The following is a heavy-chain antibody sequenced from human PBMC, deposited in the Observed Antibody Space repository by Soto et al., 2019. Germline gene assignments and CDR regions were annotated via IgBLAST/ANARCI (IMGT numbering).Heavy chain of an antibody. CDR1: GFTFSSYA. V-gene: IGHV3-23*01. Sequence: QPGGSLRLSCAASGFTFSSYAMSWVRQAPGKGLEWVSAISGSGGSTYYADSVKGRFTISRDNSKNTLYLQMNSLRAEDTAVYYCAKELRAIDLYYDSSAPWGQGTLVTVSS. CDR2: ISGSGGST. J-gene: IGHJ4*02. CDR3: AKELRAIDLYYDSSAP. D-gene: IGHD3-22*01.